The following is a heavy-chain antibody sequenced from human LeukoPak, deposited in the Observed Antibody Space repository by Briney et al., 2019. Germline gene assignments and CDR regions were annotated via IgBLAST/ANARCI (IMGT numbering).Heavy chain of an antibody. CDR3: ASPLGDNAFDI. V-gene: IGHV3-33*01. J-gene: IGHJ3*02. CDR1: GFTFSSYG. Sequence: GGSLRLSCAASGFTFSSYGMHWVRQAPGKGLEWVAVIWYDGSNKYYADSVKGRFTISRDNSKNTLYLQMNSLRAEDTAVYYCASPLGDNAFDIWGQGTMVIVSS. CDR2: IWYDGSNK. D-gene: IGHD5-24*01.